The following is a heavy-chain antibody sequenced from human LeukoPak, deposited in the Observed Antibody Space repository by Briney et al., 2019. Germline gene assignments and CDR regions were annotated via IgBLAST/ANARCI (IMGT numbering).Heavy chain of an antibody. CDR2: IIPIFGTA. J-gene: IGHJ3*02. CDR1: GGTFSSYA. D-gene: IGHD2-2*01. Sequence: ASVKVSCKASGGTFSSYAISWVRQAPGQGLEWMGGIIPIFGTANYAQKFQGRVTITTDESTSTAYMELSSLRSEDTAVYYCASLACSSTSCYPDHDAFDIWGQGTMVTVSS. CDR3: ASLACSSTSCYPDHDAFDI. V-gene: IGHV1-69*05.